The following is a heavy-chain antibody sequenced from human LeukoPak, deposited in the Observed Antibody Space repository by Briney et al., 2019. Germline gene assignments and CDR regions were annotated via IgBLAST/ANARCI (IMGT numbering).Heavy chain of an antibody. D-gene: IGHD3-3*01. J-gene: IGHJ4*02. Sequence: GGSLRLSCAASGSTFSSYWMHWVRQAPGKGLVWVSRINSDGSSTSYADSVKGRFTISRDNDKNTLYLQINSLRAEETAVYYCARARITIFGVVTHFDYWGQGTLVTVSS. CDR3: ARARITIFGVVTHFDY. CDR1: GSTFSSYW. V-gene: IGHV3-74*01. CDR2: INSDGSST.